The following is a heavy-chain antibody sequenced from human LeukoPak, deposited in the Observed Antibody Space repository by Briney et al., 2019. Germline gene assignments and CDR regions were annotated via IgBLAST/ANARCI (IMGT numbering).Heavy chain of an antibody. CDR2: ISGSGGST. D-gene: IGHD1-1*01. J-gene: IGHJ4*02. Sequence: GGSLRLSCAASGFTFSSYGMSWVRQAPGKGLEWVSAISGSGGSTYYADSVKGRFTISRDNSKNTLYLQMNSLRAEDTAVYYCAKDQSNWNEGFDYWGQGTLVTVSS. V-gene: IGHV3-23*01. CDR1: GFTFSSYG. CDR3: AKDQSNWNEGFDY.